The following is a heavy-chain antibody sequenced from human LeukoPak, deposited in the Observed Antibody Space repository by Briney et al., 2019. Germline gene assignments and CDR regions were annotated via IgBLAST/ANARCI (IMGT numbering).Heavy chain of an antibody. Sequence: SETLSLTCTVSGGSISSSSYYWGWIRQPPGKGLEWIGSIYYSGSTYYSPSLKSRVTISVDTSKNQFSLKLSSVTAADTAVYYCARHPNSNYLFDPWGQGTLVTVSS. CDR3: ARHPNSNYLFDP. J-gene: IGHJ5*02. CDR2: IYYSGST. D-gene: IGHD4-11*01. V-gene: IGHV4-39*01. CDR1: GGSISSSSYY.